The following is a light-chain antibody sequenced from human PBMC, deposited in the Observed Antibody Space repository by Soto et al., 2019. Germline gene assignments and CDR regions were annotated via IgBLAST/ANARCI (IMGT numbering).Light chain of an antibody. CDR2: AAS. CDR3: QQSYITPAG. J-gene: IGKJ4*01. CDR1: QSISSY. Sequence: DIQMTQSPSPLSASVGDRVTITCRASQSISSYLNWYQQKPGKAPKLLIYAASSLQSGVPSRFSGSGSGTDFTLTISSLQPEDFATYFCQQSYITPAGFGGGTKVDIK. V-gene: IGKV1-39*01.